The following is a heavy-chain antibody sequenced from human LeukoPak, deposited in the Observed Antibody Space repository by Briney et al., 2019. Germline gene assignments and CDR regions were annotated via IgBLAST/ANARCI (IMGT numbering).Heavy chain of an antibody. Sequence: ASVKVSCKASGYTFTSYGISWVRQAPGQGLEWMGWISAYNGNTNYAQKLQGRVTMTTDTSTSTAYMELRSLRSDDTAVYYCARDLSWDNSSPRFDYWGQGTLVTVSS. CDR1: GYTFTSYG. V-gene: IGHV1-18*01. D-gene: IGHD1/OR15-1a*01. CDR2: ISAYNGNT. CDR3: ARDLSWDNSSPRFDY. J-gene: IGHJ4*02.